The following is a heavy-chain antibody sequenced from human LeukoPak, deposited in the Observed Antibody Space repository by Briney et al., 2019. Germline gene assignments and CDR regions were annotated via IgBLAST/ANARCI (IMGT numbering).Heavy chain of an antibody. J-gene: IGHJ4*02. D-gene: IGHD3-22*01. V-gene: IGHV4-34*01. CDR3: ARGSRTSPMIVVVSYFDY. Sequence: SETLSLTCAVYGGSFSGYYWSWIRQPPGKGLEWVGEINHSGSTNYNPSLKSRVTISVDTSKNQFSLKLSSVTAADTAVYYCARGSRTSPMIVVVSYFDYWGQGTLVTVSS. CDR1: GGSFSGYY. CDR2: INHSGST.